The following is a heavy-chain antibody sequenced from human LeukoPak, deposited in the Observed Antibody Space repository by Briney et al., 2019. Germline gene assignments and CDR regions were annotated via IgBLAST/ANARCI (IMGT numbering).Heavy chain of an antibody. J-gene: IGHJ4*02. CDR3: ARRGWGAAAGT. Sequence: GSLRLSCAASGFTFSDYYMSWIRQAPGKGLEWIGEINHSGSTNYNPSLKSRVTISVDTSKNQFSLKLSSVTAADTAVYYCARRGWGAAAGTWGQGTLVTVSS. CDR1: GFTFSDYY. CDR2: INHSGST. D-gene: IGHD6-13*01. V-gene: IGHV4-34*01.